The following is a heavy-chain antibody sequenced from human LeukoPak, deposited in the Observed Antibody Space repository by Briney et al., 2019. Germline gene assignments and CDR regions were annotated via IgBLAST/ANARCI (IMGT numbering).Heavy chain of an antibody. Sequence: SQTLSLTCTVSGGSISSGSYYWSWIRQPAGKGLEWIGRIYTSGSTNYNPSLKSRVTISVDTSKNQFSLKLSSVTAADTAVYYCAAPGDGYSYFDYWGQGTLVTVSS. CDR1: GGSISSGSYY. D-gene: IGHD5-24*01. J-gene: IGHJ4*02. V-gene: IGHV4-61*02. CDR3: AAPGDGYSYFDY. CDR2: IYTSGST.